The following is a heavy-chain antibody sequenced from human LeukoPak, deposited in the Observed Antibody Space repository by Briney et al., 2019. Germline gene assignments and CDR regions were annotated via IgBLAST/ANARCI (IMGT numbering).Heavy chain of an antibody. CDR2: IYYSGST. J-gene: IGHJ3*02. Sequence: SETLSLTCTVSGGSISSNSYYWGWIRQPPGRGLEWIGSIYYSGSTYYNPSLKSRVTISVDTSKNRFSLKLSSVTAADTAMYYCARDPPLELLGAFEIWGQGTMVTVSS. CDR3: ARDPPLELLGAFEI. V-gene: IGHV4-39*02. D-gene: IGHD1-7*01. CDR1: GGSISSNSYY.